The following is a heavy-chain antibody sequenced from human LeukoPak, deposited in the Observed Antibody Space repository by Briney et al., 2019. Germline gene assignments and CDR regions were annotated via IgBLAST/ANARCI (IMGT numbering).Heavy chain of an antibody. CDR1: GGSISSYY. CDR2: IYYSGST. CDR3: ARETPPRGSGFDY. D-gene: IGHD6-19*01. J-gene: IGHJ4*02. V-gene: IGHV4-59*01. Sequence: SETLSLTCTVSGGSISSYYWSWIRQPPGKGLEWIGYIYYSGSTNYNPSLKSRVTISVDTSKNQFSLKLSSVTAADTAVYYCARETPPRGSGFDYWGQGTLVTVSS.